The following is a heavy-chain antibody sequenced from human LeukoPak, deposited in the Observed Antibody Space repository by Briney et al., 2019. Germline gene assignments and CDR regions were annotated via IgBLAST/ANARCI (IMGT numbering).Heavy chain of an antibody. V-gene: IGHV4-39*01. D-gene: IGHD2-8*01. J-gene: IGHJ4*02. CDR2: IYYSGIT. CDR3: ARREGRQWFHFDS. Sequence: SETLSLTCTVSGGSISSSSYYWGWIRQPPGKGLKWIGDIYYSGITYYNPSLKSRVTISVDTSKNLFSLELTSVTAADTAVYYCARREGRQWFHFDSWGQGTLVTVSS. CDR1: GGSISSSSYY.